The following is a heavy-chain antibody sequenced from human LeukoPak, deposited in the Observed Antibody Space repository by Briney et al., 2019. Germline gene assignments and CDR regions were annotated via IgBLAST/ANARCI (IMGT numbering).Heavy chain of an antibody. CDR1: GFTFSDYT. J-gene: IGHJ4*02. CDR2: ISTSSTYI. V-gene: IGHV3-21*01. Sequence: GGSLRLSCAASGFTFSDYTMNWGRQAPGKGLEWVSAISTSSTYIYYADSVKGRFTISRDNAKNSLYLQMNSLRAEDTAVYYCAREIVSWGQGTLVTVSS. CDR3: AREIVS.